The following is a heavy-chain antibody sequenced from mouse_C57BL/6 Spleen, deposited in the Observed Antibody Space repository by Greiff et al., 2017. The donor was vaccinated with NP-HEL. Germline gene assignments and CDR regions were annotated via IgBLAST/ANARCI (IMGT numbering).Heavy chain of an antibody. CDR1: GYTFTDYE. CDR3: TRLFGNPYYFDY. J-gene: IGHJ2*01. CDR2: IDPETGGT. D-gene: IGHD2-1*01. V-gene: IGHV1-15*01. Sequence: VQLQQSGAELVRPGASVTLSCKASGYTFTDYEMHWVKQTPVHGLEWIGAIDPETGGTAYNQKFKGKAILTADKSSSTAYMELRSLTSEDSAVYYCTRLFGNPYYFDYWGQGTTLTVSS.